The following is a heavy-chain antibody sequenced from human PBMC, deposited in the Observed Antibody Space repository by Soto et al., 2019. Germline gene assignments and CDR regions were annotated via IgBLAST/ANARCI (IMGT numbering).Heavy chain of an antibody. CDR1: GGTFSSYA. J-gene: IGHJ5*02. CDR3: AREGRPSSVFGVVITNWFDP. Sequence: SVKVSCKASGGTFSSYAISWVRQAPGQGLEWMGGIIPIFGTANYAQKFQSRVTITADKSTSTAYMELSSLRSEDTAVYYCAREGRPSSVFGVVITNWFDPWGQGTLVTVSS. CDR2: IIPIFGTA. D-gene: IGHD3-3*01. V-gene: IGHV1-69*06.